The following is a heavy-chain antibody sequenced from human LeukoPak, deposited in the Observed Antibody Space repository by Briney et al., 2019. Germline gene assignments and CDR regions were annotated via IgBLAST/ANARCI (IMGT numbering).Heavy chain of an antibody. V-gene: IGHV1-69*05. D-gene: IGHD6-19*01. CDR1: VAIVANYA. J-gene: IGHJ4*02. CDR3: ATGLEGSTWYFDS. CDR2: IVPLFDRS. Sequence: SVKLSCSSSVAIVANYAISWGRQAPGQGLEWMGGIVPLFDRSKYAQTFQGRVTVTMDESMSTAFLELSSLRFEDTAVYYCATGLEGSTWYFDSWGQGTPVTVSS.